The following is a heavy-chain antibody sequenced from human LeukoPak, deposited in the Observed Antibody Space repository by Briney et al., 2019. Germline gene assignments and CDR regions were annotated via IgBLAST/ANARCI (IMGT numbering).Heavy chain of an antibody. J-gene: IGHJ4*02. Sequence: PGGSLRLSCAASGFTFSSYSMNWVRQAPGKGLEWVSYISSSSSTIYYADSVKGRFTISRDNSKNSLYLQMNSLRTEDTALYYCATLKRDYGEDYWGQGTLVTVSS. CDR3: ATLKRDYGEDY. CDR2: ISSSSSTI. D-gene: IGHD4-17*01. V-gene: IGHV3-48*04. CDR1: GFTFSSYS.